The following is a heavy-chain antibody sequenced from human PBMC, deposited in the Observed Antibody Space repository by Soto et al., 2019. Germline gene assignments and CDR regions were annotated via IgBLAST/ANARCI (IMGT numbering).Heavy chain of an antibody. D-gene: IGHD1-26*01. J-gene: IGHJ4*02. CDR1: GYTFTGHY. CDR3: GRGRSGQIVGFY. V-gene: IGHV1-2*02. CDR2: IGPESGAT. Sequence: QVQLVQSGAEVKKPGASVKVSCKASGYTFTGHYIHWVRQAPEQGPEWMGEIGPESGATRYAQRFQGRGTMTRDMSNTTVYMELNNLSPDDTAVYYCGRGRSGQIVGFYWGQGTPVTVSS.